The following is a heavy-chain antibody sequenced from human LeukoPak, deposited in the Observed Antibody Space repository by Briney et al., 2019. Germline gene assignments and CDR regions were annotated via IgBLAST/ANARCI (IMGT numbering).Heavy chain of an antibody. Sequence: PGGALRLSCAASGFTFSSYARHWGRQAPGKGLEWVAVISYDGSNKYYADSVKGRFTISRDNSKNTPYLQMNSLRAEDTAVYYCARDQTVTTERYDYYYYYGMDVWGQGTTVTVSS. D-gene: IGHD4-11*01. V-gene: IGHV3-30-3*01. CDR1: GFTFSSYA. CDR3: ARDQTVTTERYDYYYYYGMDV. CDR2: ISYDGSNK. J-gene: IGHJ6*02.